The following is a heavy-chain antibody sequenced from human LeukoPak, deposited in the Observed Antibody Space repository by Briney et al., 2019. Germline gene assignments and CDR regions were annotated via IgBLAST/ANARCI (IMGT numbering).Heavy chain of an antibody. J-gene: IGHJ3*02. V-gene: IGHV4-59*11. CDR2: IYYSGST. CDR3: ARDRSGAFDI. Sequence: SGTLSLTCTVSGGSISSHYWSWIRQPPGKGLEWIGYIYYSGSTNYNPSLKSRVTISVDTSKNQFSLKLSSVTAADTAVYYCARDRSGAFDIWGQGTMVTVSS. D-gene: IGHD7-27*01. CDR1: GGSISSHY.